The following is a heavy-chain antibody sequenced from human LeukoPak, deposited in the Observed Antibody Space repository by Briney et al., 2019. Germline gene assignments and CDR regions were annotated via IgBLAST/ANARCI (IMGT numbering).Heavy chain of an antibody. J-gene: IGHJ3*02. CDR2: ITPFNGNT. CDR1: GYTFTYRY. CDR3: ATWDHDAFDI. Sequence: SVKVSCKASGYTFTYRYLHWVRQAPGQALEWMGWITPFNGNTNYAQKFQDRVTITRDRSMSTAYMELSSLRSEDTAMYYCATWDHDAFDIWGQGSMVTVSS. V-gene: IGHV1-45*02. D-gene: IGHD1-26*01.